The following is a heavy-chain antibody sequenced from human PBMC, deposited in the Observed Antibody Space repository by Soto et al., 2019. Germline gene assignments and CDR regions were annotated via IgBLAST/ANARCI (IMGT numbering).Heavy chain of an antibody. V-gene: IGHV3-23*01. J-gene: IGHJ4*02. CDR3: AIYDLLTAYFDH. CDR2: ISGSGGST. CDR1: GFTFSSYA. Sequence: GSLRLSCAASGFTFSSYAMSWVRQAPGKGLEWVSAISGSGGSTYYADSVKGRFTISRDNSKNTLYLQMNSLRVEDTAIYYCAIYDLLTAYFDHWGQGTLVTVSS. D-gene: IGHD3-9*01.